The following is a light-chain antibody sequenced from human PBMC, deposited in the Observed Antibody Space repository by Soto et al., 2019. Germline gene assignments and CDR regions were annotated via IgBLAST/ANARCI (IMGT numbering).Light chain of an antibody. Sequence: EIVLTQSPATLSLSPGERATLSCRARPSVSRYLAWYQQKPGQAPRLLIYDASHRAAGIPARISGSGSGTDFPINLSSLEPDDFAVYSCQQRSNWILTFGGRTTMELK. CDR2: DAS. CDR1: PSVSRY. J-gene: IGKJ4*01. V-gene: IGKV3-11*01. CDR3: QQRSNWILT.